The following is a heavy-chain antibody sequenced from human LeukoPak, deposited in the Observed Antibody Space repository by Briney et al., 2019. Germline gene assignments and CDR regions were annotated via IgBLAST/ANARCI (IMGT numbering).Heavy chain of an antibody. D-gene: IGHD3-10*01. CDR2: INPNSGGT. CDR1: GYTFTGYY. J-gene: IGHJ6*02. V-gene: IGHV1-2*04. CDR3: ARGGMGFGELPQYYYYYYGMDV. Sequence: VASVKVSCKASGYTFTGYYMHWMRQAPGQGLGWMGWINPNSGGTNYAQKFQGWVTMTRDTSISTAYMELSRLRSDDTAVYYCARGGMGFGELPQYYYYYYGMDVWGQGTTVTVSS.